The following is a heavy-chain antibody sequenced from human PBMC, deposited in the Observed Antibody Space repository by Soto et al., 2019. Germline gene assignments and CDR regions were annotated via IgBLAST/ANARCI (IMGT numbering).Heavy chain of an antibody. J-gene: IGHJ4*02. CDR3: ARKAAAGTKANFDD. CDR2: ISSSSSYI. D-gene: IGHD6-13*01. CDR1: GFTFSSYS. V-gene: IGHV3-21*01. Sequence: EVQLVESGGGLVKPGGSLRLSCAASGFTFSSYSMKWVRQAPGKGLEWVSSISSSSSYIYYADSVKGRFTISRDNAKNSLDLQMNSLRAEDTAVYYCARKAAAGTKANFDDWGQGTLVTVSS.